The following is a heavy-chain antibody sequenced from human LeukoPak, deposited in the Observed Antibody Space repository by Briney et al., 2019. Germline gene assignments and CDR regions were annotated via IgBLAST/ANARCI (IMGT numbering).Heavy chain of an antibody. Sequence: SETLSLTCAVYGGSFSGYYWSWIRQPPGKGLEWIGEINHSGNTNYNPSLKSRVTISVDTSKNQFSLKLSSVTAADTAVYYCATSAVAGTGYAFDIWGQGTMVTVPS. CDR1: GGSFSGYY. V-gene: IGHV4-34*01. D-gene: IGHD6-19*01. CDR3: ATSAVAGTGYAFDI. J-gene: IGHJ3*02. CDR2: INHSGNT.